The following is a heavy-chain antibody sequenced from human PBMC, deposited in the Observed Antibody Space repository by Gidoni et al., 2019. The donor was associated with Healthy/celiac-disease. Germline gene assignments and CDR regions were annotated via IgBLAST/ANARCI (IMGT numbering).Heavy chain of an antibody. Sequence: QVQLQESGPGLVKPSQTLSLTCTVSGGSISRGGYYWSWIRQQPGKGLEWIGYIYYSGSTYYNPSLKSRVTISVDTSKNQFSLKLSSVTAADTAVYYCAREAVEMATIGDYWGQGTLVTVSS. D-gene: IGHD5-12*01. J-gene: IGHJ4*02. CDR1: GGSISRGGYY. V-gene: IGHV4-31*03. CDR3: AREAVEMATIGDY. CDR2: IYYSGST.